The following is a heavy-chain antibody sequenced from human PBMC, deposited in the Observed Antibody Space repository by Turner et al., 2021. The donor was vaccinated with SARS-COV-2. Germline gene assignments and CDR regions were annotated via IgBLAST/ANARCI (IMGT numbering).Heavy chain of an antibody. CDR2: IYSGGST. J-gene: IGHJ4*02. CDR3: ARDLEAAAGP. Sequence: EVQLVESGGGLVQTGGSLRLSCAASGFTVSSTYMSWVRQAPGKGLEWVSVIYSGGSTYYADSVKGRFTISRDNSKNTLYLQMNSLRAEDTAVYYCARDLEAAAGPWGQGTLVTVSS. V-gene: IGHV3-66*01. CDR1: GFTVSSTY. D-gene: IGHD6-13*01.